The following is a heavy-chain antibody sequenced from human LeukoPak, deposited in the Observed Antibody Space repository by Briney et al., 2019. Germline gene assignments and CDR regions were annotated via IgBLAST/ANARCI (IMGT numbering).Heavy chain of an antibody. CDR2: IYYSGST. J-gene: IGHJ3*02. Sequence: SETLSLTCTVSGGSISSYYWSWIRQPPGKGLEWIGYIYYSGSTNYNPSLKSRVTISVDTTKNQVSLKLSSVTAADTAVYYCARDEVGGGIGTFDIWGQGTMVTVSS. CDR1: GGSISSYY. V-gene: IGHV4-59*01. D-gene: IGHD3-10*01. CDR3: ARDEVGGGIGTFDI.